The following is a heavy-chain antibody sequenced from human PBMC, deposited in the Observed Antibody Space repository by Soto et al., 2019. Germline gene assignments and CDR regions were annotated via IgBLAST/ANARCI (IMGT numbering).Heavy chain of an antibody. V-gene: IGHV4-59*01. Sequence: PSENLSLTCTVSGGSISSYYWSWIRQPPGKGLEWIGYIYYSGSTNYNPSLKSRVTISVDTSKNQFSLKLSSVTAADTAVYYCARDGYDGSGSPYPAYWGPGTQVAVSS. D-gene: IGHD3-10*01. CDR2: IYYSGST. J-gene: IGHJ4*02. CDR3: ARDGYDGSGSPYPAY. CDR1: GGSISSYY.